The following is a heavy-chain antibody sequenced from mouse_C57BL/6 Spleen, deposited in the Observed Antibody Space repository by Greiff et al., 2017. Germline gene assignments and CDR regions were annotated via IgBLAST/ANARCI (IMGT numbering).Heavy chain of an antibody. V-gene: IGHV1-80*01. Sequence: VKLMESGAELVKPGASVKISCKASGYAFSSYWMNWVKQRPGKGLEWIGQIYPGDGDTNYNGKFKGKATLTADKSSSTAYMQLSSLTSEDSAVYFCARSYYDYDGGNAMDYWGQGTSVTVSS. CDR2: IYPGDGDT. CDR1: GYAFSSYW. CDR3: ARSYYDYDGGNAMDY. J-gene: IGHJ4*01. D-gene: IGHD2-4*01.